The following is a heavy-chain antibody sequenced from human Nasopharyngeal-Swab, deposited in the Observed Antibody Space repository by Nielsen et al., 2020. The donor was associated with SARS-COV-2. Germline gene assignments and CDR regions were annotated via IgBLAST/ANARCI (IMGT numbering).Heavy chain of an antibody. V-gene: IGHV3-21*01. CDR1: GLPFSSYS. D-gene: IGHD3-16*02. Sequence: LSLTCAASGLPFSSYSMNWVRPAPGKGLEWVSSISSSSSYIYYADSVKGRFTISRDNAKNSLYLQMNSLRAEDTAVYYCARDPLDRIMITFGGVIASPSLDYWGQGTLVTVSS. J-gene: IGHJ4*02. CDR2: ISSSSSYI. CDR3: ARDPLDRIMITFGGVIASPSLDY.